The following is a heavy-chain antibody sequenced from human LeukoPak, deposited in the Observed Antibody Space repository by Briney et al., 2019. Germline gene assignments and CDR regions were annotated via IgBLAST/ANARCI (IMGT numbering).Heavy chain of an antibody. Sequence: GGSLRLSCSASGSTFGSYSMNWVHQAPGEGLEWVSSLSSSSSYIYYADSVKGRFTISRDNAKNSLYLQMNSLRAEDRAVYYCARVGWNYYDSSGYRIDYWGQGTLVTVSS. J-gene: IGHJ4*02. CDR1: GSTFGSYS. V-gene: IGHV3-21*01. CDR2: LSSSSSYI. CDR3: ARVGWNYYDSSGYRIDY. D-gene: IGHD3-22*01.